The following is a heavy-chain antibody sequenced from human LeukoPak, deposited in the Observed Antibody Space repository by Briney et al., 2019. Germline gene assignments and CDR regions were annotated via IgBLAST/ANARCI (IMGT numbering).Heavy chain of an antibody. V-gene: IGHV1-69*06. CDR2: IIPIFGTA. Sequence: GASVKVSCKASGGTFSSYAISWVRQAPGQGLEWMGGIIPIFGTANYAQKFQGRVTITADKSTSTAYMELSSLRSEDTAVYYCARSWIQLWPKAFDIWGQGTMVTVSS. D-gene: IGHD5-18*01. J-gene: IGHJ3*02. CDR3: ARSWIQLWPKAFDI. CDR1: GGTFSSYA.